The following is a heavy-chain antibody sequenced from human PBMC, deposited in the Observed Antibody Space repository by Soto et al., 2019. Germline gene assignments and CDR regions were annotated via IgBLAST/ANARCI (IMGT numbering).Heavy chain of an antibody. CDR1: GGTFSSHG. J-gene: IGHJ4*02. CDR2: IIPTFGTP. CDR3: ASERSAEYFDF. V-gene: IGHV1-69*06. D-gene: IGHD1-26*01. Sequence: QVQLVQSGTVVQRRGSSVKVSCQASGGTFSSHGMAWVRQAPGQGLEWMGGIIPTFGTPRYAPKFQGRVTITADKSTNTAYMELSSLRSEDTAVYYCASERSAEYFDFWGQGNLITVSS.